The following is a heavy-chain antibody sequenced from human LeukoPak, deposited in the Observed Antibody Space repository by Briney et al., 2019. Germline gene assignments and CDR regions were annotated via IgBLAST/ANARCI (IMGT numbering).Heavy chain of an antibody. J-gene: IGHJ6*02. Sequence: SETLSLTCAVYGGTFSGYYWSWIRQPPGKGLEWIGEINHSGSTNYNPSLKSRVTISVDTSKNQFSLKLSSVTAADTAVYYCARDVHSYGYYYYGMDVWGQGTTVTVSS. CDR1: GGTFSGYY. D-gene: IGHD5-18*01. V-gene: IGHV4-34*01. CDR2: INHSGST. CDR3: ARDVHSYGYYYYGMDV.